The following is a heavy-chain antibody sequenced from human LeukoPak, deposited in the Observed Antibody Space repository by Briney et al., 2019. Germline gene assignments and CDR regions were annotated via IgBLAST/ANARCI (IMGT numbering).Heavy chain of an antibody. CDR2: ISFDGSHK. CDR1: GFTFSSYA. V-gene: IGHV3-30-3*02. Sequence: PGRSLRLSCAASGFTFSSYAIHWVRQAPGKGLEWVSLISFDGSHKYYADSVKGRFAISRDNSKNTLYLQMNSLRPEDTAVYYCAKLKQWQPQRYFFEYWGQGALVTVAS. CDR3: AKLKQWQPQRYFFEY. D-gene: IGHD6-19*01. J-gene: IGHJ4*02.